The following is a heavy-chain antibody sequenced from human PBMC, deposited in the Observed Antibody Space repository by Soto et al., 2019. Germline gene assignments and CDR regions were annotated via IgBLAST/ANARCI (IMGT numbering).Heavy chain of an antibody. J-gene: IGHJ4*02. Sequence: QVQLVESGGGVVQPGKSLRLSCAASGFTFSSYGMHWVRQAPGKGLEWVAVISYDGSNKYYADSVKGRFTISRDNSKNTLYLQMNSLRAEDTAVYYCAKDRYTAMAAWPDYWGQGTLVTVSS. CDR1: GFTFSSYG. CDR3: AKDRYTAMAAWPDY. CDR2: ISYDGSNK. D-gene: IGHD5-18*01. V-gene: IGHV3-30*18.